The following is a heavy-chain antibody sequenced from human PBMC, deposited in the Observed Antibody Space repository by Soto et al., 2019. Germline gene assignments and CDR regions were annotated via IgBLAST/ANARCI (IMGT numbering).Heavy chain of an antibody. V-gene: IGHV5-51*01. CDR1: GYSFTSYW. Sequence: PGETLKISCKGSGYSFTSYWIGWVRQMPGKGLEWMGIIYPGDSDTRYSPSFQGQVTISADKSISTAYLQWSSLKASDTAMYYCARLGDCSSTSCYTGGTFDYWRQGTLVTASS. J-gene: IGHJ4*02. CDR2: IYPGDSDT. CDR3: ARLGDCSSTSCYTGGTFDY. D-gene: IGHD2-2*02.